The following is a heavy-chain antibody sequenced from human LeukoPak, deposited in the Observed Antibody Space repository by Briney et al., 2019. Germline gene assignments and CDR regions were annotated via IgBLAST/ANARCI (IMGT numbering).Heavy chain of an antibody. CDR2: INPSGGST. J-gene: IGHJ6*03. CDR3: ARDQGLNPYYYYYMDV. V-gene: IGHV1-46*01. CDR1: GYTFTTYG. D-gene: IGHD1-14*01. Sequence: ASVKVSCKASGYTFTTYGISWVRQAPGQGLEWMGIINPSGGSTSYAQKFQGRVTMTRDMSTSTVYMELSSLRSEDTAVYYCARDQGLNPYYYYYMDVWGKGTTVTVSS.